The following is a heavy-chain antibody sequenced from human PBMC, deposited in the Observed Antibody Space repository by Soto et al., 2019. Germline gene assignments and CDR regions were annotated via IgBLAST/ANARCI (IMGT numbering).Heavy chain of an antibody. D-gene: IGHD4-17*01. Sequence: PSETLSLTCTVSGGSISSGGYYWSWIRQHPGKGLEWIGYIYYSGSTYYNPSLKSRVTISVDTSKNQFSLKLSSVTAADTAVYYCARHYGDYGDHFDYWGQGTLVTVSS. V-gene: IGHV4-31*03. CDR1: GGSISSGGYY. J-gene: IGHJ4*02. CDR3: ARHYGDYGDHFDY. CDR2: IYYSGST.